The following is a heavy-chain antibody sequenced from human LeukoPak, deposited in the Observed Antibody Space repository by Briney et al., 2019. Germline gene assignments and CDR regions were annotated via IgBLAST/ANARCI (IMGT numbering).Heavy chain of an antibody. V-gene: IGHV1-8*01. CDR3: ARGPHSGYDYGYYYYYYMDV. Sequence: ASVEVSCKASGYTFTSYDINWVRQATGQGLEWMGWMNPNSGNTGYAQKFQGRVTMTRNTSISTAYMELSSLRSEDTAVYYCARGPHSGYDYGYYYYYYMDVWGKGTTVTVSS. J-gene: IGHJ6*03. D-gene: IGHD5-12*01. CDR1: GYTFTSYD. CDR2: MNPNSGNT.